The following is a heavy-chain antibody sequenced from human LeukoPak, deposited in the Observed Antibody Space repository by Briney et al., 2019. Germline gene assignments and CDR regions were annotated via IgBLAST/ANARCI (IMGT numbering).Heavy chain of an antibody. CDR1: GGSMSRTKW. Sequence: PSETLSLTCAVSGGSMSRTKWWSWVRQPPGKGLEWIGEIYHSGSTNYNPSLKSRITISVDKSKNQFSLKLSSVTAADTAVYYCARVDYYYGSHYFDYWGQGTLVTVSS. V-gene: IGHV4-4*02. J-gene: IGHJ4*02. CDR3: ARVDYYYGSHYFDY. D-gene: IGHD3-10*01. CDR2: IYHSGST.